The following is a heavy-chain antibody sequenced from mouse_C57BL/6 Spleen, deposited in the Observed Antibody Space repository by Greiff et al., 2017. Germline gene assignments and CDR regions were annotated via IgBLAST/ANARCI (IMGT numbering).Heavy chain of an antibody. V-gene: IGHV5-9*01. D-gene: IGHD4-1*01. Sequence: EVKVEESGGGLVKPGGSLKLSCAASGFTFSSYTMSWVRQTPEKRLEWVATISGGGGNTYYPDSVKGRFTISRENAKNTLYLQMSSLRSEDTALYYCARQTGRGPYFDYWGQGTTLTVSS. CDR1: GFTFSSYT. CDR2: ISGGGGNT. J-gene: IGHJ2*01. CDR3: ARQTGRGPYFDY.